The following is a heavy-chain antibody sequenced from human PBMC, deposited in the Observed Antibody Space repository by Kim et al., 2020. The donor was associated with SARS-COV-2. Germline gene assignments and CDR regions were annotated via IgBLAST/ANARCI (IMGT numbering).Heavy chain of an antibody. Sequence: GGSLRLSCAASGFTFSSYGMHWVRQAPGKGLEWVAVIWDDGSNKYYADSVKGRFTISRDNSKNTLYLQMNSLRAEDTAVYYCARESVLLWFEELLRYGMDVWGQGTTVTVSS. CDR1: GFTFSSYG. D-gene: IGHD3-10*01. CDR2: IWDDGSNK. CDR3: ARESVLLWFEELLRYGMDV. V-gene: IGHV3-33*01. J-gene: IGHJ6*02.